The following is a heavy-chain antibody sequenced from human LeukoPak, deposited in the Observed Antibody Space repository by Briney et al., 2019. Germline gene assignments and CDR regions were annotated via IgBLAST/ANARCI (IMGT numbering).Heavy chain of an antibody. Sequence: GGSLRLSCAASGFTFSDYYMSWIRQAPGKGLEWVSYISSSGVTKYYADSVKGRFTISRDNAKNSLYLQMNSLRAEDTAVYYYARGHYGSGSYYNLDYWGQGTLVTVSS. J-gene: IGHJ4*02. V-gene: IGHV3-11*01. D-gene: IGHD3-10*01. CDR1: GFTFSDYY. CDR3: ARGHYGSGSYYNLDY. CDR2: ISSSGVTK.